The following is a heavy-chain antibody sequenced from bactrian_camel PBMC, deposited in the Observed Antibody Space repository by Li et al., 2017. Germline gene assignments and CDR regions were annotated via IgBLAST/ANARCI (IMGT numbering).Heavy chain of an antibody. V-gene: IGHV3S53*01. CDR3: AADRSSNCYVGSWPWPSSFGY. D-gene: IGHD3*01. Sequence: HVQLVESGGDSVQAGGSLKLSCAASRHVFRRCGMVWYRQAPGKERELVSSISADGTTTYVDAVKGRFTISQDNPKNTLYLQMNSLKLEDTAMYYCAADRSSNCYVGSWPWPSSFGYWGQGTQVTVS. CDR1: RHVFRRCG. J-gene: IGHJ4*01. CDR2: ISADGTT.